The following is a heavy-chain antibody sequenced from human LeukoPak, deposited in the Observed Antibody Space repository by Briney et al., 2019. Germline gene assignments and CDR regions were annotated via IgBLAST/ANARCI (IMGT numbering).Heavy chain of an antibody. CDR2: IYYSGST. V-gene: IGHV4-59*08. CDR3: ARSDWMRWFDP. D-gene: IGHD1-1*01. J-gene: IGHJ5*02. Sequence: SETLSLTCTVSGGSINNYYWSWTRQTPGKGLEWIGHIYYSGSTNYNPSLKSRVTISVDTSKNEFSLKLSYVTAADTAVYYCARSDWMRWFDPWGPGTLVTVSS. CDR1: GGSINNYY.